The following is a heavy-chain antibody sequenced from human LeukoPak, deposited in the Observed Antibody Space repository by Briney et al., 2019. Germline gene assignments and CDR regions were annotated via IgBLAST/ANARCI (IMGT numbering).Heavy chain of an antibody. J-gene: IGHJ4*02. CDR1: GFSVSSNY. D-gene: IGHD5-24*01. CDR3: ARGSMRMATAGLADY. Sequence: GGSLRLSCAASGFSVSSNYMSWVRQAPGKGLEWVSVIYSGGTTNYADSVEGRFTISRDNPKNSLYLQMNSLRAGDTAVYYCARGSMRMATAGLADYWGQGTLVTVSS. V-gene: IGHV3-53*01. CDR2: IYSGGTT.